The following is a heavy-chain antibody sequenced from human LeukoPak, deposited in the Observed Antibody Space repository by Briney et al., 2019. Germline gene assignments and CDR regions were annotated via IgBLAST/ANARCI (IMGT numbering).Heavy chain of an antibody. CDR2: ITGSSDYI. CDR3: AKFKGHYGDSEYYFDY. Sequence: PGGSLRLSCAASGFTFSRYSVNWVRQAHGEGLERVSCITGSSDYIFYADSVRGRFTISRDNAKNSLYLQMNSLRAEDTAVYYCAKFKGHYGDSEYYFDYWGQGTLVTVSS. J-gene: IGHJ4*02. CDR1: GFTFSRYS. D-gene: IGHD3-10*01. V-gene: IGHV3-21*01.